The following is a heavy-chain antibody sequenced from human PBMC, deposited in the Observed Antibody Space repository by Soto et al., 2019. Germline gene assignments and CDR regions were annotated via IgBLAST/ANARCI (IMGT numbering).Heavy chain of an antibody. D-gene: IGHD1-26*01. Sequence: EVQLVQSGAEVKKPGESLRISCKGSGYSFTTYWINWVRQMPGKGLEWMGRIDPSDSYTNYSPSFQGHVTISADKSISTAYLQWNSLKASDTAMYYCASLPREWELLPDYWGQGTLVTVSS. J-gene: IGHJ4*02. CDR1: GYSFTTYW. CDR3: ASLPREWELLPDY. V-gene: IGHV5-10-1*03. CDR2: IDPSDSYT.